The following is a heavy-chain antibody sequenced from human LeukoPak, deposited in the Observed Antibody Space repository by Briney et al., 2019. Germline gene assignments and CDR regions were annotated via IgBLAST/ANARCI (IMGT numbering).Heavy chain of an antibody. Sequence: EASVKVSCKASGYTFTSYYIHWVRQAPGQGLEWMGVINPSGGSTTYAQKFQGRVAMTRGTSTSTVYMELTSLRYEDTAVYYCARDRTDYYHSSGHYFDYWGQGTLVTVSS. J-gene: IGHJ4*02. V-gene: IGHV1-46*01. D-gene: IGHD3-22*01. CDR2: INPSGGST. CDR1: GYTFTSYY. CDR3: ARDRTDYYHSSGHYFDY.